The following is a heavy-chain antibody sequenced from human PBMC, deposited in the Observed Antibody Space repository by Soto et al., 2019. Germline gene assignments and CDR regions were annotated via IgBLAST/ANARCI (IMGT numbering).Heavy chain of an antibody. CDR1: GLSLSNGRMG. Sequence: SGPTLVNPTETLTLTCTVSGLSLSNGRMGVSWIRQPPGKALEWLAHIFSNDDKSYNPSLRRRLTISTDTSRSQVVLTMTNMDTMDSTTYFCALKKDCSRTDCYLDSFDPWGQGTLVTVSS. J-gene: IGHJ5*02. CDR3: ALKKDCSRTDCYLDSFDP. CDR2: IFSNDDK. D-gene: IGHD2-2*01. V-gene: IGHV2-26*01.